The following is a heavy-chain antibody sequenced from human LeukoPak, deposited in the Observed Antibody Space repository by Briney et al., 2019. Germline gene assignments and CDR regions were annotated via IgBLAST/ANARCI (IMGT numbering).Heavy chain of an antibody. V-gene: IGHV4-39*07. CDR2: IYYSGST. D-gene: IGHD3-22*01. Sequence: SETLSLTCTVSGGSISSSSYYWGWVRQPPGRGREWIGSIYYSGSTYYNSTLKSRVTISVDTAKNQFSLKLSSVTAADTAVYYCARGPDYYDSSGYHYYMDVWGKGTTVTVSS. J-gene: IGHJ6*03. CDR1: GGSISSSSYY. CDR3: ARGPDYYDSSGYHYYMDV.